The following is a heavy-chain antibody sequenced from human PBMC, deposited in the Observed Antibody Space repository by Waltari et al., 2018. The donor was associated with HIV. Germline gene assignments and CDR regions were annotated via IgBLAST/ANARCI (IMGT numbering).Heavy chain of an antibody. D-gene: IGHD1-26*01. Sequence: QVQLVQSGAAVKKPGSPVKVSCKASGGTFSSYAISWVRHAPGQGLEWMGGIIPIFGTANYAQKFQGRVTITADESTSTAYMELSSLRSEDTAVYYCARGHSGSSDDAFDIWGQGTMVTVSS. CDR3: ARGHSGSSDDAFDI. CDR2: IIPIFGTA. J-gene: IGHJ3*02. V-gene: IGHV1-69*13. CDR1: GGTFSSYA.